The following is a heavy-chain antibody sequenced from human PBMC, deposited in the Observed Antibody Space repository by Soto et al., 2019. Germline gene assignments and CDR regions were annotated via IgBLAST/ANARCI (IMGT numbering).Heavy chain of an antibody. CDR2: TYYRSKWYN. CDR1: GDSVSSNSAA. Sequence: SQTLSLTCAISGDSVSSNSAAWNWIRQSPSRGLEWLGRTYYRSKWYNDYAVSVKSRITINPDTSKNQFSLQLNSVTPEDTAVYYCSRVRQLVDYYYYGMDVWGQGTTVTVSS. V-gene: IGHV6-1*01. CDR3: SRVRQLVDYYYYGMDV. D-gene: IGHD6-13*01. J-gene: IGHJ6*02.